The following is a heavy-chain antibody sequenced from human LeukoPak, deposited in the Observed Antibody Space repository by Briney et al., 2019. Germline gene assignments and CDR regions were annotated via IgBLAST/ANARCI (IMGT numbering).Heavy chain of an antibody. D-gene: IGHD3-22*01. CDR2: IRSKANSYAT. CDR1: GSTFSGSA. CDR3: TRRRSYYDSSGYYGNDAFDI. Sequence: PGGSLKLSCAASGSTFSGSAMHWVRQASGKGLEWVGRIRSKANSYATAYAASVKGRFTISRDDSKNTAYLQMNSLKTEDTAVYYCTRRRSYYDSSGYYGNDAFDIWGQGTMVTVSS. J-gene: IGHJ3*02. V-gene: IGHV3-73*01.